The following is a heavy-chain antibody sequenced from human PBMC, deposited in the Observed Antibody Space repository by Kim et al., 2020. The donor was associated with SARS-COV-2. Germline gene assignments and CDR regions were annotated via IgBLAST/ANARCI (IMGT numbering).Heavy chain of an antibody. V-gene: IGHV1-18*01. D-gene: IGHD1-26*01. CDR2: ISTSTGNT. CDR1: GYTFTNHG. CDR3: ARGGHLNYADY. Sequence: ASVKVSCKASGYTFTNHGINWVRQAPGQSPQWVGWISTSTGNTNYDEKFRARVTMTTDTSTSTAYMAMRSLRSDDTAVFYCARGGHLNYADYWGQGTLVT. J-gene: IGHJ4*02.